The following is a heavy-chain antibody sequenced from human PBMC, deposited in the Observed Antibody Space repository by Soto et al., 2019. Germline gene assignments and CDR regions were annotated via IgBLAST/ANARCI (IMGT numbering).Heavy chain of an antibody. CDR2: IYYSGST. CDR1: GGSISSYY. J-gene: IGHJ5*02. CDR3: ARDPGVKLWLLSGFDP. Sequence: SETLSLTCTVSGGSISSYYWSWIRQPPGKGLEWIGYIYYSGSTNYNPSLKSRVTISVDTSKNQFSLKLSSVTAADTAVYYCARDPGVKLWLLSGFDPWGQGTLVTVSS. V-gene: IGHV4-59*01. D-gene: IGHD5-18*01.